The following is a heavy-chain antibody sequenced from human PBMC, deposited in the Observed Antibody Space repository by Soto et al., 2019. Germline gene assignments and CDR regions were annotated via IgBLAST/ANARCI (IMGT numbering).Heavy chain of an antibody. CDR3: ARDVVGLTHFDY. J-gene: IGHJ4*02. CDR2: TYYIGRT. V-gene: IGHV4-59*01. CDR1: GGSISSYD. D-gene: IGHD2-21*01. Sequence: SETLSLTCTVSGGSISSYDWSWIRQPPGKGLEWIGYTYYIGRTNYNPSLKSRVTISLDTSRNQISLNLNSVTAADTAIYYCARDVVGLTHFDYWGQGILVTVS.